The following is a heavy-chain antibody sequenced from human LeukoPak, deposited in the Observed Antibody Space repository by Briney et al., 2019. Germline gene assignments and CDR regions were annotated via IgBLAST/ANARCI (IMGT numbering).Heavy chain of an antibody. Sequence: ETLSLTCTVSGGSISSYYWSWIRQPAGKGLEWIGRIYTSGSTNYNPSLKSRVTMSVDTSKNQFSLKLSSVTAADTAVYYCARSIRKQQLDRYYYYYYGMDVWGQGTTVTVSS. J-gene: IGHJ6*02. CDR3: ARSIRKQQLDRYYYYYYGMDV. CDR2: IYTSGST. CDR1: GGSISSYY. D-gene: IGHD6-13*01. V-gene: IGHV4-4*07.